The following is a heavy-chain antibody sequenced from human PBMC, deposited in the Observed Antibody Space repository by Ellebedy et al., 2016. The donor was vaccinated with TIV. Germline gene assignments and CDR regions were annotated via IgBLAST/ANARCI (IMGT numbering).Heavy chain of an antibody. V-gene: IGHV3-15*01. J-gene: IGHJ4*02. Sequence: GESLKIPCAASGFPFSNAWMNWVRQAPGKGLEWVGRIQCKTDGGAADYAAPVKGRFTISRDDSKNTLYLQMNSLKTEDTAVYFCTTVYRYNYDSVWGQGTLVTVSS. CDR1: GFPFSNAW. CDR2: IQCKTDGGAA. CDR3: TTVYRYNYDSV. D-gene: IGHD5-18*01.